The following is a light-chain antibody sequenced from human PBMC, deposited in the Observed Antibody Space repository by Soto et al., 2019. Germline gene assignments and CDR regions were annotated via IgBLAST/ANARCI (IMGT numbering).Light chain of an antibody. CDR1: SSNIGNNA. J-gene: IGLJ2*01. CDR3: AAWDESMNAVV. CDR2: YDD. Sequence: QSVLTQPPSVSEAPRQRVTISCSGSSSNIGNNAVNWYQQLPGKAPKLLIYYDDLLPSGVSARFSGSKSCTSAALAISGLQSADEDADYCAAWDESMNAVVFGGGTKLTVL. V-gene: IGLV1-36*01.